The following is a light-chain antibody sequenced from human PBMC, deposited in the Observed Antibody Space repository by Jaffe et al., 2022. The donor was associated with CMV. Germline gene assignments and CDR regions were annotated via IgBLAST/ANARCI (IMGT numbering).Light chain of an antibody. Sequence: DIQMTQSPSSLSTSVGDRVTITCRASQDIRNFLAWFQQKPGKAPKSLIFAASNLQGDVPSRFSGSGSGTDFTLTISSLQSEDFATYYCQQYNTYPLTFGGGTKVEIK. V-gene: IGKV1-16*01. CDR3: QQYNTYPLT. CDR1: QDIRNF. CDR2: AAS. J-gene: IGKJ4*01.